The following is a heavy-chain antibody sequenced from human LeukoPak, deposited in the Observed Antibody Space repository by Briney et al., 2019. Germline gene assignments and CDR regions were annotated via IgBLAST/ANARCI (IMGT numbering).Heavy chain of an antibody. V-gene: IGHV3-53*01. CDR3: ARDPYPAATYYDFWSGYGVFEY. J-gene: IGHJ4*02. Sequence: GGSLRLSCAASGFTVSSNYMCWVRQAPGKGLEWVSVIYSGGSTYYADSVKGRFTISRDNSKNTLYLQMNSLRAEDTAVYYCARDPYPAATYYDFWSGYGVFEYWGQGTLVTVSS. CDR1: GFTVSSNY. CDR2: IYSGGST. D-gene: IGHD3-3*01.